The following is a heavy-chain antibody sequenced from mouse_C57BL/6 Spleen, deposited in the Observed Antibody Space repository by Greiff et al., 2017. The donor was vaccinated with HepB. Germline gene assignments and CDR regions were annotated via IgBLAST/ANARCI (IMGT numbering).Heavy chain of an antibody. Sequence: VQLQQSGAELAKPGASVKLSCKASGYTFTSYWMHWVKQRPGQGLEWIGYINPSSGYTKYNQKFKDKATLTADKSSSTAYMQLSSLTYADSAVYYCARHYGSSYEAMDYWGQGTSVTVSS. D-gene: IGHD1-1*01. J-gene: IGHJ4*01. CDR2: INPSSGYT. CDR1: GYTFTSYW. CDR3: ARHYGSSYEAMDY. V-gene: IGHV1-7*01.